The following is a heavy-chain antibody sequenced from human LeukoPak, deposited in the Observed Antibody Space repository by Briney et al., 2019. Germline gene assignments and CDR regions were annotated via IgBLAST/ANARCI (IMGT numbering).Heavy chain of an antibody. Sequence: SETLPLTCTVSGGSISSGSYYWSWIRQPAGKGLEWIGRIYTSGSTNYNPSLKSRVTISVDTSKNQFSLKLSSVTAADTAVYYCARGITMVRGVTNWFDPWGQGTLVTVSS. CDR3: ARGITMVRGVTNWFDP. CDR1: GGSISSGSYY. V-gene: IGHV4-61*02. CDR2: IYTSGST. D-gene: IGHD3-10*01. J-gene: IGHJ5*02.